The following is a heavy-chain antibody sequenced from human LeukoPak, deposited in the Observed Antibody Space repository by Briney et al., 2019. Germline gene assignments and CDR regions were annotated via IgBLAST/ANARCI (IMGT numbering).Heavy chain of an antibody. Sequence: SETLSLTCAVYGGSFSGYYWSWIRQPPGKGLEWIGYIYYSGITNYNPSLNSRVTISVDTSKNQFSLNLTSVTAADTAVYYCARRSDTTSFDFWGQGTLVTVSS. CDR1: GGSFSGYY. V-gene: IGHV4-59*08. D-gene: IGHD3-10*01. CDR2: IYYSGIT. CDR3: ARRSDTTSFDF. J-gene: IGHJ4*02.